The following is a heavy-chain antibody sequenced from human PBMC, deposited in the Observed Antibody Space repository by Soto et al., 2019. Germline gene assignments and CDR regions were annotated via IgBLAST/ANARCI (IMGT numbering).Heavy chain of an antibody. D-gene: IGHD6-6*01. J-gene: IGHJ5*02. CDR2: IYYSGST. V-gene: IGHV4-31*03. CDR1: NGSISSSGYY. Sequence: QVQLQESGPGLAKPSQTLSLTCNVSNGSISSSGYYWSWIRQHPGQGLEWIGYIYYSGSTYYNPSLKSRVTISLDTSKNQFSLKLGSVTAADTAMYYCAGVSSKSWFDPWGQGTLVTVSS. CDR3: AGVSSKSWFDP.